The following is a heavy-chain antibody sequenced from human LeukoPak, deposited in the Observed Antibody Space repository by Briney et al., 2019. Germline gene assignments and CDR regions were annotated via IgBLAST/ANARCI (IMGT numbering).Heavy chain of an antibody. CDR1: GFTFSSYG. CDR2: ISYDGSNK. V-gene: IGHV3-30*18. J-gene: IGHJ4*02. D-gene: IGHD3-3*01. CDR3: AKESGYHSPGSKNFDY. Sequence: PGRSLRLSCAASGFTFSSYGMHWVRQAPGKGLEWVAVISYDGSNKYYADSVKGRFTISRDNSKNTLYLQMNSLRAEDTAVYYCAKESGYHSPGSKNFDYWGQGTLVTVSS.